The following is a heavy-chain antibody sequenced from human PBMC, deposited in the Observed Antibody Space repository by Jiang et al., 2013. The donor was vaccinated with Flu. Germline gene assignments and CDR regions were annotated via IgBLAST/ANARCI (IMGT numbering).Heavy chain of an antibody. CDR3: ARDTFSKGNDY. CDR2: IYYSGGT. D-gene: IGHD3-16*01. J-gene: IGHJ4*02. CDR1: GGSISSYY. Sequence: GPGLVKPSETLSLTCTVSGGSISSYYWSWIRQPPGKGLEWIGYIYYSGGTNYNPSLKSRVTISVDTSKNQFSLKLSSVTAADTAVYYCARDTFSKGNDYWGQGTLVTVSS. V-gene: IGHV4-59*01.